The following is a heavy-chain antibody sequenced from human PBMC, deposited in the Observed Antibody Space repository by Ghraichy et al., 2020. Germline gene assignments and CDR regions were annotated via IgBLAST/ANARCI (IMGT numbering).Heavy chain of an antibody. D-gene: IGHD2-15*01. V-gene: IGHV3-23*01. CDR2: IGASGGST. CDR3: AKAWGYCSGGSCPPYNWFDP. J-gene: IGHJ5*02. CDR1: GFSFSSYA. Sequence: SCAASGFSFSSYAMTWVRQAPGKGLEWVSGIGASGGSTYYADSVKGRFTISRDNSKNTLYLQMNSLRVEDTAVYYCAKAWGYCSGGSCPPYNWFDPWGPGTLVTVSS.